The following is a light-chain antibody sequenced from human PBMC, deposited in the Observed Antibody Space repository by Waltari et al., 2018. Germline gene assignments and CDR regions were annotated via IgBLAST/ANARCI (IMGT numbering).Light chain of an antibody. V-gene: IGLV2-23*02. CDR1: NSDVGNYNL. CDR3: CSYAGSGTYV. J-gene: IGLJ1*01. Sequence: QSALTQPASVSGTPGQSITISCTGTNSDVGNYNLVSWYQHHPGEAPKPIICQVIKRPSGVSNRFSGSKSGNTASLTISVLQAEDEADYYCCSYAGSGTYVFGTGTKVTVL. CDR2: QVI.